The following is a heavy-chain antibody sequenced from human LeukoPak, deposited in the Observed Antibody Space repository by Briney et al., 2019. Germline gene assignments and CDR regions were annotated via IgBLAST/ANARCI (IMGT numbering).Heavy chain of an antibody. D-gene: IGHD2-2*01. Sequence: PGGSLRLSCAASGFTVSSNYMSWVRQAPGKGLEWVSVIYSGGSTYYADSVKGRFTISRDNAKNSLYLQMNSLRAEDTAVYYCARGTRYCSSTSCYPDYFDYWGQGTLVTVSS. J-gene: IGHJ4*02. CDR3: ARGTRYCSSTSCYPDYFDY. V-gene: IGHV3-66*01. CDR2: IYSGGST. CDR1: GFTVSSNY.